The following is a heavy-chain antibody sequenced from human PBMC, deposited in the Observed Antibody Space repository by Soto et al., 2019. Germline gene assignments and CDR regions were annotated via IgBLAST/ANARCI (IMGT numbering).Heavy chain of an antibody. D-gene: IGHD2-21*02. CDR1: GFTFNNYA. CDR3: AKMATGRDYYSYGMDV. J-gene: IGHJ6*02. Sequence: EVQLLESGGGLVQPGGSLRLSCAVSGFTFNNYAMSWVRQAPGKGLEWVSAIRGGDDNTYYADSVKGRFTISRDNSKNTLFLQMTSVRAEDTAIYYCAKMATGRDYYSYGMDVWGQGTTVTVSS. CDR2: IRGGDDNT. V-gene: IGHV3-23*01.